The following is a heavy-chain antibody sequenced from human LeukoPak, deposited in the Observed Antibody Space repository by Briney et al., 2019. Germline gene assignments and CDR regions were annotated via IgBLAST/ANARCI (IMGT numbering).Heavy chain of an antibody. Sequence: PSETLSLTCTVSGGSISSSSYYWGWIRQPPGKGLEWIGSIYYSGSTYYNPSLKSRVTISVDTSKNQFSLKLSSVTAADTAVYYCATTISSWSCFDYWGQGTLVTVSS. CDR3: ATTISSWSCFDY. CDR2: IYYSGST. J-gene: IGHJ4*02. V-gene: IGHV4-39*01. CDR1: GGSISSSSYY. D-gene: IGHD6-13*01.